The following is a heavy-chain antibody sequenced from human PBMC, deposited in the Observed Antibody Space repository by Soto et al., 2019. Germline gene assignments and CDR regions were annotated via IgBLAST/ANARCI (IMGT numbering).Heavy chain of an antibody. CDR3: ARAGGSGYYYDY. V-gene: IGHV4-31*02. CDR1: GGSISSGGYY. J-gene: IGHJ4*02. Sequence: LSLTGTVSGGSISSGGYYWSWIRQHPGKGLEWIGYIYYSGSTYYNPSLKSRVTISVDTSKNQFSLKLSSVTAADTAVYYCARAGGSGYYYDYWGQGTLVTVSS. D-gene: IGHD3-22*01. CDR2: IYYSGST.